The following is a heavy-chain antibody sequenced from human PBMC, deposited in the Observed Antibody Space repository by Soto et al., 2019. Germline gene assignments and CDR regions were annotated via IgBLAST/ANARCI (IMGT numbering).Heavy chain of an antibody. J-gene: IGHJ6*02. CDR2: ISYDGSNK. V-gene: IGHV3-30-3*01. D-gene: IGHD5-12*01. Sequence: QVQLVESGGGVVQPGRSLRLSCAASGFTFSSYAMHWVRQAPGKGLEWVAVISYDGSNKYYADSVKGRFTISRDNSKNTQYPQMNSRRVEDTAVYYCARDYYRFNSGYGFSMDVWGQGTTVTVSS. CDR1: GFTFSSYA. CDR3: ARDYYRFNSGYGFSMDV.